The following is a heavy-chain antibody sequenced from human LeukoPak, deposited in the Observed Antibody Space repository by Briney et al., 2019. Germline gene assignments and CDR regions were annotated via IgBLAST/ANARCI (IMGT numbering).Heavy chain of an antibody. J-gene: IGHJ4*02. D-gene: IGHD6-19*01. CDR1: GFTFSSYS. V-gene: IGHV3-48*01. CDR2: ISGSSGTR. Sequence: PGGSLRLSCAASGFTFSSYSMNWVRQAPGKGLEWVSYISGSSGTRYYADSVKGRFTISRDNAKNSLYLQMNSLRAEDTAVYYCARAPYTSGWYGGDNDYWGQGTLVTVSS. CDR3: ARAPYTSGWYGGDNDY.